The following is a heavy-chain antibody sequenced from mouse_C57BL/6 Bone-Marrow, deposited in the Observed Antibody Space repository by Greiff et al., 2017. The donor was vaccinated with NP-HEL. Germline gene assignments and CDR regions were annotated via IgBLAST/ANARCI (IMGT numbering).Heavy chain of an antibody. J-gene: IGHJ1*03. CDR2: INPYNGGT. CDR3: AREGIYYYGSSYDWYFDV. V-gene: IGHV1-19*01. Sequence: SGPVLVKPGASVKMSCKASGYTFTDYYMNWVKQSHGKSLEWIGVINPYNGGTSYNQKFKGKATLTVDKSSSTAYMELNSLTSEDSAVYYCAREGIYYYGSSYDWYFDVWGTGTTVTVSS. D-gene: IGHD1-1*01. CDR1: GYTFTDYY.